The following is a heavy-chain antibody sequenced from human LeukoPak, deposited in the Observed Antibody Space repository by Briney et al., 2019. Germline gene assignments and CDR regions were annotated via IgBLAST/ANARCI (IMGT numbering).Heavy chain of an antibody. CDR2: IYPGDSDT. V-gene: IGHV5-51*01. Sequence: GESLKISCKGSGYSFTSYWIGWVRQMPGKGLEWMGIIYPGDSDTRYSPSFQGRVTISADKSISTAYLQWSSLKASDTAMYYCARHVWGSYCSSTSCRYYFDYWGQGTLVTVSS. D-gene: IGHD2-2*01. J-gene: IGHJ4*02. CDR1: GYSFTSYW. CDR3: ARHVWGSYCSSTSCRYYFDY.